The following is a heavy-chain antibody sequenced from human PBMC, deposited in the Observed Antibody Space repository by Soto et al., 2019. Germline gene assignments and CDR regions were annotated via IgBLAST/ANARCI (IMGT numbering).Heavy chain of an antibody. Sequence: LEILCLTCAVYGGSFSGYDLSWSRKPPGKGLEWIGEINHSGITNDNPSLKSRVTISVYTSKNQFSLKLSSVTAADTAVYYCARGRDQVVAATTYYCYGMDFWGQGTTVTVSS. D-gene: IGHD2-15*01. V-gene: IGHV4-34*01. CDR2: INHSGIT. J-gene: IGHJ6*02. CDR3: ARGRDQVVAATTYYCYGMDF. CDR1: GGSFSGYD.